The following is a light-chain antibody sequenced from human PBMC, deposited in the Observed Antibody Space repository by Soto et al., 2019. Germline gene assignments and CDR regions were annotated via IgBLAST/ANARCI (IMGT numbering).Light chain of an antibody. CDR2: DAS. J-gene: IGKJ5*01. Sequence: EIVMTQSPAALSVSPGESATLSCRASQSVSSNLAWHQQKPGQAPRLLMYDASTRATGIPARFSGSGSGTEFTLTISSLQSEDFAVYYCQQYHNRPITSAHRTRPEIK. V-gene: IGKV3-15*01. CDR3: QQYHNRPIT. CDR1: QSVSSN.